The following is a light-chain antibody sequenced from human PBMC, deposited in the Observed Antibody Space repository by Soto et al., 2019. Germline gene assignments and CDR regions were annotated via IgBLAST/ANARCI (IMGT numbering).Light chain of an antibody. J-gene: IGKJ1*01. Sequence: DIQMAQAPSSLSASVGDRVTLTCRASQSVAGYLNWYQQKPGGAPHLLIYAASTLQSGVPSRFSGSGSGTGFKLTISSLQPEDVATYYCQQSYTSSWTFSPGTKVDIK. CDR3: QQSYTSSWT. CDR2: AAS. V-gene: IGKV1-39*01. CDR1: QSVAGY.